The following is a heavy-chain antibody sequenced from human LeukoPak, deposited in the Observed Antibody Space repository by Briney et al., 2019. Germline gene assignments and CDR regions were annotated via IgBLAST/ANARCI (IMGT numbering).Heavy chain of an antibody. Sequence: GGSLRLSCAASGITVSANYMSWVRQAPGKGLEWVSIIYSGGSTNYADSVKGRFTISRDNSKNTVFLQMNRLRGEDTAVYYCARDLNPFYFGMDVWGQGTWVTVSS. V-gene: IGHV3-53*01. CDR2: IYSGGST. CDR3: ARDLNPFYFGMDV. CDR1: GITVSANY. J-gene: IGHJ6*02.